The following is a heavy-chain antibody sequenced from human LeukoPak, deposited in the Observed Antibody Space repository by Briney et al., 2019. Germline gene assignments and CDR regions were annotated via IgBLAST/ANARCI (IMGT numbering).Heavy chain of an antibody. J-gene: IGHJ4*02. CDR1: GYTFTGYY. CDR2: INPNSGGT. Sequence: EASVKVSCKASGYTFTGYYMHWVRQAPGQGLEWMGWINPNSGGTNYAQKFQGRVTMTRDTSISTAYMELSRLRSDDTAVYYCARDITATVSGTDYWGQGTLVTVSS. V-gene: IGHV1-2*02. D-gene: IGHD4-11*01. CDR3: ARDITATVSGTDY.